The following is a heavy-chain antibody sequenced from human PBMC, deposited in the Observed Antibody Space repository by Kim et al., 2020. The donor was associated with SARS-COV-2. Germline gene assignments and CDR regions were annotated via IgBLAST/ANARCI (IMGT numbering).Heavy chain of an antibody. V-gene: IGHV3-74*01. Sequence: GGSLRLSCAASGFTFSRSWMHWVRQAPGKGLAWVSLISHVETNTRYADSVEGRFTISRDNAKNTLYLQMNSLRAEDTAVYYCARQSGDYKNYLAYWGEGTLDPVPS. CDR1: GFTFSRSW. J-gene: IGHJ4*02. CDR3: ARQSGDYKNYLAY. CDR2: ISHVETNT. D-gene: IGHD4-17*01.